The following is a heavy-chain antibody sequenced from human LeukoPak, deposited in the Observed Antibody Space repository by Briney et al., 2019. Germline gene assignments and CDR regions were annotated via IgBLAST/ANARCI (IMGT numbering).Heavy chain of an antibody. D-gene: IGHD3-16*01. J-gene: IGHJ4*02. Sequence: GGSLRLSCAASGFTLSDNYMSWVRQAPGKGLEWVSVFYSGGSTRYADSVKGRFTISRDNSKNTLYLQMNSLRAEDTAVYYCAKITFVVGSSTFPPFDYWGQGTLVTVSS. CDR2: FYSGGST. CDR3: AKITFVVGSSTFPPFDY. V-gene: IGHV3-53*01. CDR1: GFTLSDNY.